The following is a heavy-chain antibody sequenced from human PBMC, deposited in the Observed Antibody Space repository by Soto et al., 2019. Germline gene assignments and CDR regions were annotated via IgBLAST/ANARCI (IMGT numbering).Heavy chain of an antibody. CDR1: GGTFSSYA. V-gene: IGHV1-69*01. D-gene: IGHD1-26*01. J-gene: IGHJ6*02. CDR3: ASVMMEVGDTPYTQHFYGMDA. CDR2: FIPMFGTA. Sequence: QVQLVQSGAEVKKPGSSVKVSCKASGGTFSSYAINWVRQAPGQGLEWMGGFIPMFGTANNAQKLQGRVTITADEYTNTVYMELSSLRSEDTAVYYCASVMMEVGDTPYTQHFYGMDAWGQGTTVSVSS.